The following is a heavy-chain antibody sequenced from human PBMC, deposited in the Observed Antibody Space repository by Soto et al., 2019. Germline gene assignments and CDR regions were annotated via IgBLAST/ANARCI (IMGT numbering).Heavy chain of an antibody. V-gene: IGHV3-23*01. CDR3: AKDLSITMIVVVQNWFDP. J-gene: IGHJ5*02. CDR1: GFTFSSYA. CDR2: ISGSGGST. D-gene: IGHD3-22*01. Sequence: GGSLRLSCAASGFTFSSYAMSWVRQAPGKGLEWVSAISGSGGSTYYADSVKGRFTISRDNSKNTLYLQMNSLRAEDTAVYYCAKDLSITMIVVVQNWFDPWGQGTLVTVSS.